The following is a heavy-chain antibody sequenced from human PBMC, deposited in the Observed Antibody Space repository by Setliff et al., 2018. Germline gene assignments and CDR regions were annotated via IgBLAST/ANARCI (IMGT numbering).Heavy chain of an antibody. CDR2: ISSYNDTT. Sequence: ASVKVSCKASGYILNSYGISWVRQAPGQGLEWMGWISSYNDTTNYAQRFQGRVTLTTDMSTSAAYMELRSLGSDDTAVYYCAISTLSICSGGTCPNVFDVWGQGTMVTVSS. CDR3: AISTLSICSGGTCPNVFDV. D-gene: IGHD2-15*01. J-gene: IGHJ3*01. V-gene: IGHV1-18*01. CDR1: GYILNSYG.